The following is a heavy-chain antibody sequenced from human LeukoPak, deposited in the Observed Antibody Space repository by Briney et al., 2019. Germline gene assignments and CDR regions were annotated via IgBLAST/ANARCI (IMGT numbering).Heavy chain of an antibody. CDR3: ARETDYVFY. V-gene: IGHV4-59*01. CDR1: GGSISSYY. CDR2: IYYSGST. Sequence: SSETLSLTCTVSGGSISSYYWSWIRQPPGKGLEWIGYIYYSGSTNYNPSLKGRVTISVDTSKNQFSLKLSSVTAADTAVYYCARETDYVFYWGQGTLVTVSS. J-gene: IGHJ4*02. D-gene: IGHD3-16*01.